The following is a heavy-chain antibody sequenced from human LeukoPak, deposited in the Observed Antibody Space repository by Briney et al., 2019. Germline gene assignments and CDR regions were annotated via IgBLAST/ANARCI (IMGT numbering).Heavy chain of an antibody. V-gene: IGHV4-34*01. Sequence: SETLSLTCAVYGVSFSGDYWSWIRQPPGKGLEWIGEINHSGNTNYNPSLKSRVTMSVDTSKNQFSLKLSSVTAADTAVYYCARGLRPYYSLGPGEYWGQGTLVTVSS. D-gene: IGHD3-10*01. CDR3: ARGLRPYYSLGPGEY. CDR2: INHSGNT. CDR1: GVSFSGDY. J-gene: IGHJ4*02.